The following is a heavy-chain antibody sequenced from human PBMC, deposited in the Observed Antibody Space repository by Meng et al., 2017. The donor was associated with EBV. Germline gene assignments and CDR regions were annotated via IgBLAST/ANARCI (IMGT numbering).Heavy chain of an antibody. CDR2: INHSGST. Sequence: QVQLQQWGAGLLKPSETLSLTCAVYGGSFRGYYWSWIRQPPGKGLEWIGEINHSGSTNYNPSLKSRVTISVDTSKNQFSLKLSSVTAADTAVYYCARGGGNRGGIVGATYRLNWFDPWGQGTLGTVSS. V-gene: IGHV4-34*01. J-gene: IGHJ5*02. D-gene: IGHD1-26*01. CDR1: GGSFRGYY. CDR3: ARGGGNRGGIVGATYRLNWFDP.